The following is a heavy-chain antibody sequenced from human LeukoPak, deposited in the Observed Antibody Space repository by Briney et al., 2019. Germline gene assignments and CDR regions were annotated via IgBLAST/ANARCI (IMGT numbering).Heavy chain of an antibody. D-gene: IGHD5-18*01. CDR3: ARVDAPMGYYYYMDV. V-gene: IGHV4-34*01. CDR1: GGSFSGYY. Sequence: SETLSLTCAVYGGSFSGYYWSWIRQPPGKGLEWIGEINHSGSTNYNPSLKSRVTISVDTSKNQFSLKLSSVTAADTAVYYCARVDAPMGYYYYMDVWGKGTTVTVPS. J-gene: IGHJ6*03. CDR2: INHSGST.